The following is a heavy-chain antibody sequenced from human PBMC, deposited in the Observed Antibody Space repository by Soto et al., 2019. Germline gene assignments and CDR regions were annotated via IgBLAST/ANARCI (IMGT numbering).Heavy chain of an antibody. J-gene: IGHJ1*01. CDR1: GFTFSSYG. D-gene: IGHD6-19*01. Sequence: PGGSLRLSCAVSGFTFSSYGMHWVRQAPGKGLEWVAVIWYDGSNKYYADSVKGRFTISRDNSKNTLYLQMNSLRAEDTAVYYCARDSSGLYEYFQHWGQGTLVTVSS. V-gene: IGHV3-33*01. CDR2: IWYDGSNK. CDR3: ARDSSGLYEYFQH.